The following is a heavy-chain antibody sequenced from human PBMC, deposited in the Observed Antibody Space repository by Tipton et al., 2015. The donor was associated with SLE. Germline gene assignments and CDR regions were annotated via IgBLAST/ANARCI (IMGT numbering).Heavy chain of an antibody. CDR1: GGSLSSADYY. CDR3: AREDPGRCLFDY. J-gene: IGHJ4*02. CDR2: INHSGST. Sequence: TLSLTCSVSGGSLSSADYYWSWIRQPPGKGLEWIGEINHSGSTNYNPSLKSRVTISVDTSKNQFSLKLSSVTAADTAVYYCAREDPGRCLFDYWGQGTLVTVPS. D-gene: IGHD2-15*01. V-gene: IGHV4-61*08.